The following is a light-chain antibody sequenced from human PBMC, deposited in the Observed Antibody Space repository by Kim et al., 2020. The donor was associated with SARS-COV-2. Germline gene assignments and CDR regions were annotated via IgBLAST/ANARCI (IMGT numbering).Light chain of an antibody. CDR2: EDN. J-gene: IGLJ3*02. V-gene: IGLV6-57*01. Sequence: NFMLTQPPSVSESPGKTVTISCTRSSGSIASNYVQWYQQCPGSSPTTLIYEDNQRPSGVPDRFSGSIDSSSNSASLTISGLKIEDEADYYCQSHDASYQVFGGGTQLTVL. CDR3: QSHDASYQV. CDR1: SGSIASNY.